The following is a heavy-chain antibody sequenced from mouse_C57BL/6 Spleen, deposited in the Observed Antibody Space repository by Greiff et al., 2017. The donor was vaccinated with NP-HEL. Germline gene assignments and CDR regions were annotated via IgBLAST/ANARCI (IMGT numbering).Heavy chain of an antibody. D-gene: IGHD1-1*01. V-gene: IGHV1-69*01. CDR1: GYTFTSYW. J-gene: IGHJ1*03. CDR2: IVPSDSYT. Sequence: QVQLKQPGAELVMPGASVRLSCKASGYTFTSYWMHWVKQRPGQGLEWIGEIVPSDSYTNYNQKFKGKSTLTIDKSSSTAYMQLSSLTSEDSAVYYCARTYGSSYGYFDVWGTGTTVTVSS. CDR3: ARTYGSSYGYFDV.